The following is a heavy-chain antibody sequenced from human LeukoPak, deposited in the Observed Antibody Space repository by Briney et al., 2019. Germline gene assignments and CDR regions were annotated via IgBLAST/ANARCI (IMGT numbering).Heavy chain of an antibody. Sequence: GGSLRLSCAASGFIFSNYGMHWVRQAPGKGLEWVAVISYDGSNKYYADSVKGRFTISRDNSKNTLYLQMNSLRAEDTAVYYCARVAALPIWFGDPLDAFDIWGQGTMVTVSS. D-gene: IGHD3-10*01. CDR1: GFIFSNYG. J-gene: IGHJ3*02. CDR2: ISYDGSNK. V-gene: IGHV3-30*12. CDR3: ARVAALPIWFGDPLDAFDI.